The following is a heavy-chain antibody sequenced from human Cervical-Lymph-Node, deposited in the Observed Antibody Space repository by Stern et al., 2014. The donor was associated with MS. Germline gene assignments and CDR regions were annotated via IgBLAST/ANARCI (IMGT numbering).Heavy chain of an antibody. J-gene: IGHJ4*02. CDR3: AKETGKAGSSYESYFDY. CDR1: GITFNNHG. V-gene: IGHV3-30*18. CDR2: ISHDGTVK. Sequence: MQLVESEGGVVQPGRSLRLSCAASGITFNNHGMHWVRQAPGKGLEWVAVISHDGTVKHYADSVKGRFTIFRDNSKMYLQMNSPRADDTAVYYCAKETGKAGSSYESYFDYWGQGTLVTVSS. D-gene: IGHD5-18*01.